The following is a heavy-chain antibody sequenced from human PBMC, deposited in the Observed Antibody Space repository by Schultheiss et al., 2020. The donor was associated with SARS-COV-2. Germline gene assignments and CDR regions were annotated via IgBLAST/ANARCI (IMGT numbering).Heavy chain of an antibody. D-gene: IGHD3-22*01. CDR1: GGSISSGGYY. J-gene: IGHJ5*02. Sequence: SQTLSLTCTVSGGSISSGGYYWSWIRQPPGKGLEWIGEINHSGTTNYNPSLKSRVTISVDTSKNQFSLKLSSVTAADTAVYYCARRGGFSYYYDSSGLNWFDPWGQGTLVTVSS. V-gene: IGHV4-39*01. CDR2: INHSGTT. CDR3: ARRGGFSYYYDSSGLNWFDP.